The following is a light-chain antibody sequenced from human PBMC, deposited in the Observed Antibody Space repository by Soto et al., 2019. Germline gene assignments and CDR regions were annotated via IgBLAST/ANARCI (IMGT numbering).Light chain of an antibody. CDR3: QQYGSSGT. Sequence: EIVMTQSPATLSVSPGGRATLSCRASQSISDTLAWYQQKPGQAPRLLIYGASRRATGFPARFSGSGSGTDFTLTISRLEPEDFAVYYCQQYGSSGTFGQGTKVEIK. CDR1: QSISDT. CDR2: GAS. V-gene: IGKV3-20*01. J-gene: IGKJ1*01.